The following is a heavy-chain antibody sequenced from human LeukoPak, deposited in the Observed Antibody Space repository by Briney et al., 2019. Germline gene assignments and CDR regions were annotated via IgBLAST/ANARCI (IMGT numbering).Heavy chain of an antibody. D-gene: IGHD3-22*01. Sequence: PGGSLRLSCAASGFTFSSYAMHWVRQAPGKGLKYVSAISSNGGSTYYANSVKGRFTISRDNSKNTLYLQMGSLRAEDMAVYYCASARDSSGYYLYWGQGTLVTVSS. J-gene: IGHJ4*02. CDR3: ASARDSSGYYLY. CDR2: ISSNGGST. CDR1: GFTFSSYA. V-gene: IGHV3-64*01.